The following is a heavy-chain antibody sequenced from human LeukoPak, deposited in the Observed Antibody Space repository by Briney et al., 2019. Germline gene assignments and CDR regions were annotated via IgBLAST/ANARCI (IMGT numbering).Heavy chain of an antibody. Sequence: GESLRLSCAASEFSFSNFAMHWVRQAPGKGLEWVAVLSYDGSNEYYGESLKGRFSISRDNAKNTLYLQMNSLRAEDTAVYYCAFDDNKGYYITYRGQGTLVTVSS. CDR2: LSYDGSNE. V-gene: IGHV3-30*03. D-gene: IGHD3-22*01. CDR3: AFDDNKGYYITY. CDR1: EFSFSNFA. J-gene: IGHJ4*02.